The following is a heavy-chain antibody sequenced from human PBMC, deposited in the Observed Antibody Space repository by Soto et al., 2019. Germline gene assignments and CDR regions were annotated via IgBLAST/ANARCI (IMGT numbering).Heavy chain of an antibody. CDR3: AKDSISPRYSSSWYLGWCIPWFDP. D-gene: IGHD6-13*01. Sequence: EVQLLESGGGLVQPGGSLRLSCAASGFTFSSYAMSWVRQAQGKGLEWVSAISGSGGSTYYADSVKGRFTISRDNSKNTLYLQMNSLRSEDTAVYYCAKDSISPRYSSSWYLGWCIPWFDPWGQGTLVTVSS. V-gene: IGHV3-23*01. J-gene: IGHJ5*02. CDR2: ISGSGGST. CDR1: GFTFSSYA.